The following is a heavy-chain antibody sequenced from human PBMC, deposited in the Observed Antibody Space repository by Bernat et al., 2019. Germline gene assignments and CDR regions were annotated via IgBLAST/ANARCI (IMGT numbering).Heavy chain of an antibody. CDR1: GFTFSNYE. V-gene: IGHV3-48*03. CDR2: ISSSGTTI. Sequence: EVQLVESGGGLVQPGGSLRLSCAASGFTFSNYEMNWVRQAPGKGLEWVSYISSSGTTIYYDDSVKRRFTISRDNARKSLSLQMNSLRAEDTAVYYCVRESEETADYIFHNYYYYMDVWGKGTTVTVSS. CDR3: VRESEETADYIFHNYYYYMDV. J-gene: IGHJ6*03. D-gene: IGHD4/OR15-4a*01.